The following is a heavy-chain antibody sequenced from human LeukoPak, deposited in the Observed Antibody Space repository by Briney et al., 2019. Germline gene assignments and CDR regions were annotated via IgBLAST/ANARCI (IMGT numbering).Heavy chain of an antibody. J-gene: IGHJ2*01. CDR3: ARVIYCSGGSCYGVIDL. CDR1: GYTFTSYG. D-gene: IGHD2-15*01. Sequence: ASVKVSCKASGYTFTSYGISWVRQAPGQGLEWMGSISAYNGHTNYPQNFQGRVTLTTDTSTSTAYMEVRSLRSDDTAVYYCARVIYCSGGSCYGVIDLWGRGTLVTVSS. CDR2: ISAYNGHT. V-gene: IGHV1-18*01.